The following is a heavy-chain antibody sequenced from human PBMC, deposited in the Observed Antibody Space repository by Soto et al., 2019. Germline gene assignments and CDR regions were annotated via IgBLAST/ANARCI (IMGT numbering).Heavy chain of an antibody. CDR2: IFDTGST. CDR1: GDSITSCGFS. Sequence: SETLSLTCAVSGDSITSCGFSWSWIPQPPGKGLEWIGNIFDTGSTSYNPSLKSRVIISVDRSKTQFSLNLNSVTAADTAVYYCARVGCGSTGCFTRWFDPWGQGTLVTVSS. J-gene: IGHJ5*02. D-gene: IGHD2-2*02. V-gene: IGHV4-30-2*01. CDR3: ARVGCGSTGCFTRWFDP.